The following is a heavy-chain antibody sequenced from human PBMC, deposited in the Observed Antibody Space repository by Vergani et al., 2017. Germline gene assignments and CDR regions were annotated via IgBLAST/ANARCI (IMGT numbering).Heavy chain of an antibody. Sequence: QLQLQESGPGLVKPSETLSLTCTVSGGSISSSSYYWGWIRQPPGKGLEWIGSIYYSGGTYYNPSLKSRVTISVDTSKNQFSLKLSSVTAADTAVYYCARGYYDSSGYGWVDPWGQGTLVTVSS. CDR2: IYYSGGT. CDR3: ARGYYDSSGYGWVDP. CDR1: GGSISSSSYY. V-gene: IGHV4-39*07. J-gene: IGHJ5*02. D-gene: IGHD3-22*01.